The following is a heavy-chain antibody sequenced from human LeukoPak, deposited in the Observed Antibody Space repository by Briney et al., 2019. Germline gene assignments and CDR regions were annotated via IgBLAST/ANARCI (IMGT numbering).Heavy chain of an antibody. Sequence: GGPLRLSCAASGFTFTGYTMGWVRQVPGKGLEWVSGISGSGGSTYYVDCVKGRFTISRDNSKNTLFLQMNSLRADDTAVYYYAKDRSSSWDPFDYWGQGTLVTVSA. CDR2: ISGSGGST. CDR1: GFTFTGYT. V-gene: IGHV3-23*01. CDR3: AKDRSSSWDPFDY. J-gene: IGHJ4*02. D-gene: IGHD6-13*01.